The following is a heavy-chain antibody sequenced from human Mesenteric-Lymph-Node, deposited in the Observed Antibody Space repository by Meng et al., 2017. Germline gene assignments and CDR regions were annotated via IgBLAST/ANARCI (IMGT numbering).Heavy chain of an antibody. CDR2: MNPNSGNT. CDR1: GYTFTSYD. Sequence: ASVKVSCKASGYTFTSYDINWVRQATGQGLEWMGWMNPNSGNTGYAQKFQGRVTMTRNTTISTAYMELRSLRSDDTAVYYCATFDDYYDCKYYFDYWGQGTLVTVYS. V-gene: IGHV1-8*01. CDR3: ATFDDYYDCKYYFDY. D-gene: IGHD3-22*01. J-gene: IGHJ4*02.